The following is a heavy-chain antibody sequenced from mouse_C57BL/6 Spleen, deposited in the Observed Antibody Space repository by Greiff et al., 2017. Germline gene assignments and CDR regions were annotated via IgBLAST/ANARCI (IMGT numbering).Heavy chain of an antibody. CDR2: INPSTGGT. D-gene: IGHD4-1*02. J-gene: IGHJ2*01. V-gene: IGHV1-42*01. Sequence: EVQLQQSGPELVKPGASVKISCKASGYSFTGYYMNWVKQSPEKSLEWIGEINPSTGGTTYNQKFKAKATLTVDKSSSTAYMQIKSLTSEDSAVYYCAMVNWDYFDYWGQGTTLTVSS. CDR1: GYSFTGYY. CDR3: AMVNWDYFDY.